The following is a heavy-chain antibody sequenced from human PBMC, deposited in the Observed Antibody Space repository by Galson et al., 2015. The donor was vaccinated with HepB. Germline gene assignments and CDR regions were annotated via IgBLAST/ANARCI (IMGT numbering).Heavy chain of an antibody. CDR1: GYTFTGYY. D-gene: IGHD1-26*01. V-gene: IGHV1-18*04. CDR3: ARDHSGSYYETGDY. Sequence: SVKVSCKASGYTFTGYYMHWVRQAAGQGLEWMGWISAYNGNTNYAQKLQGRVTMTTDTSTSTAYMELRSLRSDDTAVYYCARDHSGSYYETGDYWGQGTLVTVSS. CDR2: ISAYNGNT. J-gene: IGHJ4*02.